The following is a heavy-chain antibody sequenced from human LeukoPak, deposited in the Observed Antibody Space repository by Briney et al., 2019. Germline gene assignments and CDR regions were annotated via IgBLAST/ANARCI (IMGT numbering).Heavy chain of an antibody. CDR2: IYYSGST. V-gene: IGHV4-39*01. CDR3: ARHNPVIVATITGAGIDY. D-gene: IGHD5-12*01. CDR1: GGSISSSSYY. J-gene: IGHJ4*02. Sequence: SETLSLTCTVSGGSISSSSYYWGWIRQPPGKGLEWIGSIYYSGSTYYNPSLKSRVTISVDTSKNQFSLKLSSVTAADTAVYYCARHNPVIVATITGAGIDYWGQGTLVTASS.